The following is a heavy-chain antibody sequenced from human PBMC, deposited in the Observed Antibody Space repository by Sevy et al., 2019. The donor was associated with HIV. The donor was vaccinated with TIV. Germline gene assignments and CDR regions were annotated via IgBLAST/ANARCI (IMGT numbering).Heavy chain of an antibody. J-gene: IGHJ4*02. D-gene: IGHD3-10*01. CDR2: IGLYNGNS. CDR3: ARVPTYYYSTATYFDS. CDR1: GYTFSSNG. V-gene: IGHV1-18*01. Sequence: ASVKVSCKASGYTFSSNGSTWVRQAPGQGLEWMGWIGLYNGNSNYAQKFRDRVTMTADTSTITAYMVLRSLRSDDTAVYYCARVPTYYYSTATYFDSWGQGSLVTVSS.